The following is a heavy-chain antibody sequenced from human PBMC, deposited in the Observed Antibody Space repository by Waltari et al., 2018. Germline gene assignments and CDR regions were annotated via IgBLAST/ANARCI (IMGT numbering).Heavy chain of an antibody. Sequence: EVQVVESGGGLVQPGGSLRLSCAPSGFAFSSSWISWLRQAPGQGLEWVANIKEDGSAQYYLDSVRGRFTISRDNTKNSLFLQMNSLRAEDTAVYFCAGATNHAFDNWGQGTLVTVSS. V-gene: IGHV3-7*01. J-gene: IGHJ4*02. CDR1: GFAFSSSW. CDR3: AGATNHAFDN. CDR2: IKEDGSAQ.